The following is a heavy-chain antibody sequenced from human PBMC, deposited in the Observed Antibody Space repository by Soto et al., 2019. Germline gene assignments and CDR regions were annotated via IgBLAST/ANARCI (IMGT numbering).Heavy chain of an antibody. CDR2: VYYSGSS. CDR3: AHLSCTSSTCYFPGWFDP. J-gene: IGHJ5*02. D-gene: IGHD2-2*01. CDR1: GDSISGGASF. Sequence: SETLSLTCTVSGDSISGGASFWSWIRQPPGKGLEWLANVYYSGSSYYNPSLKSRLTISVDTTKNQFSLQLKSMTAADTAVYYRAHLSCTSSTCYFPGWFDPWGQGTLVTVSS. V-gene: IGHV4-30-4*01.